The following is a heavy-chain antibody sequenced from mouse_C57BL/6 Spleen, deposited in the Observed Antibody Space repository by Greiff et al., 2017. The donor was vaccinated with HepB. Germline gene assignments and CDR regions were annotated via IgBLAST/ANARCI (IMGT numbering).Heavy chain of an antibody. CDR2: IYPGSGST. V-gene: IGHV1-55*01. CDR1: GYTFTSYW. Sequence: QVQLQQPGAELVKPGASVKMSCKASGYTFTSYWITWVKQRPGQGLEWIGDIYPGSGSTNYNEKFKSKATLTVDPSSSTAYIQLSSLTSEDSAVYYCARVRGYWYFDVWGTGTTVTVSS. CDR3: ARVRGYWYFDV. J-gene: IGHJ1*03.